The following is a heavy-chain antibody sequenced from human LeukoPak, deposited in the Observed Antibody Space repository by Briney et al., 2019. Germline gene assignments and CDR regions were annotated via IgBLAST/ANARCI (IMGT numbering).Heavy chain of an antibody. Sequence: SETLSLTCTVSGGSISSYYWSWIRQPPGKGLEWIGYIYYSGSTNYNPSLKSRVTISVDTSKNQFSLKLSSVTAADTAVYYCARAGEPTYYYGSSGYYYSPWGQGTLVTVSS. V-gene: IGHV4-59*12. CDR1: GGSISSYY. CDR2: IYYSGST. J-gene: IGHJ5*02. CDR3: ARAGEPTYYYGSSGYYYSP. D-gene: IGHD3-22*01.